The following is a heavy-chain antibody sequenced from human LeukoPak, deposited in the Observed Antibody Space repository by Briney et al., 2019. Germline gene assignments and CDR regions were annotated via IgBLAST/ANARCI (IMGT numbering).Heavy chain of an antibody. Sequence: SETLSLTCTVSGSSISSYYWSWIRQPPGKGLEWIGYIYYSGSTNYNPSLKSRVTISVDTSKNQFSLKLSSVTAADTAVYYCARALGEFRTWFDPWGQGTLVTVSS. V-gene: IGHV4-59*01. CDR2: IYYSGST. J-gene: IGHJ5*02. CDR1: GSSISSYY. CDR3: ARALGEFRTWFDP. D-gene: IGHD3-16*01.